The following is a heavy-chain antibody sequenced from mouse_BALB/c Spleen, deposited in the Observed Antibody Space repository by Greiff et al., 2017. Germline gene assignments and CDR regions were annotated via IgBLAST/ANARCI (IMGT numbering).Heavy chain of an antibody. CDR3: NAVYGHWYFDV. CDR2: IDPENGDT. CDR1: GFNIKDYY. D-gene: IGHD1-1*01. Sequence: EVKLMESGAELVRSGASVKLSCTASGFNIKDYYMHWVKQRPEQGLEWIGWIDPENGDTEYAPKFQGKATMTADTSSNTAYLQLSSLTSEDTAVYYCNAVYGHWYFDVWGAGTTVTVSS. V-gene: IGHV14-4*02. J-gene: IGHJ1*01.